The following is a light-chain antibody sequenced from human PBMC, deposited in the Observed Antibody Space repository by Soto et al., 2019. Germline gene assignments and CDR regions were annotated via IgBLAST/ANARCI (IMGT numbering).Light chain of an antibody. Sequence: DIQLTQSPSSLSASVGDRVTITCRASQTISVYLNWYQQKPGRAPGVLIYSASTRRSGVPSRFSGSGSGTDFTLTITSLQPEDSATYYCQQTYSVPLTFGGGTKVDIK. CDR1: QTISVY. J-gene: IGKJ4*01. CDR3: QQTYSVPLT. V-gene: IGKV1-39*01. CDR2: SAS.